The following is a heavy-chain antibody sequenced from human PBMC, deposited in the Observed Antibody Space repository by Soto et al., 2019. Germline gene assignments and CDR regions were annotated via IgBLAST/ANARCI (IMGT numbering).Heavy chain of an antibody. V-gene: IGHV3-23*01. D-gene: IGHD6-13*01. CDR3: AKASTSSWYYFDC. J-gene: IGHJ4*02. CDR2: ISGNGGST. Sequence: PGGSLRLSCGASGFTFSVYAMTWVRQAPGKGLEWVSAISGNGGSTYYADSVKGRFTISRDNSKSTLHLQMNSLRAEDTAVYYCAKASTSSWYYFDCWGPGTLVTVSS. CDR1: GFTFSVYA.